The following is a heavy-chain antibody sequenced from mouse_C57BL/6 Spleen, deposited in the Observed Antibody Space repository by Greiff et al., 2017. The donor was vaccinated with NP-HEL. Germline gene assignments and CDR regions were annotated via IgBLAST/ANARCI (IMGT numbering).Heavy chain of an antibody. Sequence: LQESGPELVKPGASVKISCKASGYAFSSSWMNWVKQRPGKGLEWIGRIYPGDGDTNYNGKFKGKATLTADKSSSTAYMQLSSLPSEDSAVYFCARWQLRLRGGRAYWGQGTLVTVSA. D-gene: IGHD3-2*02. V-gene: IGHV1-82*01. CDR2: IYPGDGDT. CDR3: ARWQLRLRGGRAY. CDR1: GYAFSSSW. J-gene: IGHJ3*01.